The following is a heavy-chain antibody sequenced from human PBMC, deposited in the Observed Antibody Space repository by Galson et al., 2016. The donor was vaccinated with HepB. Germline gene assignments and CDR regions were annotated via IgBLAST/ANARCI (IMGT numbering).Heavy chain of an antibody. CDR3: ARAQSVAGSGIYFNY. CDR2: IYHTGPT. V-gene: IGHV4-4*02. CDR1: GGSISSYSW. J-gene: IGHJ4*02. D-gene: IGHD6-19*01. Sequence: ETLSLTCAVSGGSISSYSWWSWVRQPPGQGLEWIGEIYHTGPTNYNPSPKSRVTISVDKSKNRFSLKLSSVSAADTAVYYCARAQSVAGSGIYFNYWGQGSLVTVSS.